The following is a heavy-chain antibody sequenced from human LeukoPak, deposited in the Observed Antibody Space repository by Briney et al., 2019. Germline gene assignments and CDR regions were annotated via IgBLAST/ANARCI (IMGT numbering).Heavy chain of an antibody. CDR2: IKSDGST. CDR3: TRAITYFYGSVTYDWFDS. J-gene: IGHJ5*01. V-gene: IGHV3-74*01. D-gene: IGHD3-10*01. CDR1: GFTFSSYW. Sequence: GGSLRLSCAASGFTFSSYWMHWVRQTPGKGLMWVARIKSDGSTIYADSVQGRFTISRDNAKNTVYLQMNSLRVDDTAIYYCTRAITYFYGSVTYDWFDSWGQGTRVTVSS.